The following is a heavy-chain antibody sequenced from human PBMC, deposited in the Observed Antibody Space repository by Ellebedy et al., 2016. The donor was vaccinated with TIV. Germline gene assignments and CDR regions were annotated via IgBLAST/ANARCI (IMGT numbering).Heavy chain of an antibody. CDR3: ASRLERNSSAWSLYFYYGMDV. V-gene: IGHV1-69*06. Sequence: AASVKVSCKASGGSFSSHAISWVRQAPGQGLEWMGGSIPFFGAASYAQKFQGRVTVSADKSTNTAYMELSSLRSEDTAVYYCASRLERNSSAWSLYFYYGMDVWGQGTTVTVSS. D-gene: IGHD6-19*01. J-gene: IGHJ6*02. CDR1: GGSFSSHA. CDR2: SIPFFGAA.